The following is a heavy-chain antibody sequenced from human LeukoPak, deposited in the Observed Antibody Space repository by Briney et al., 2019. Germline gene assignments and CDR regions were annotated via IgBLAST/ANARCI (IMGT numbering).Heavy chain of an antibody. CDR2: ISSSGNTI. Sequence: PGGSLRLSCAASGFTFSDYYMSWIRQAPGKGLEWVSYISSSGNTICYADSVKGRFTISRDNSKNTLYLQMNSLRAEDTAVYYCARDSFKDSSGRTGDYWGQGTLVTVSS. CDR3: ARDSFKDSSGRTGDY. J-gene: IGHJ4*02. V-gene: IGHV3-11*01. CDR1: GFTFSDYY. D-gene: IGHD6-19*01.